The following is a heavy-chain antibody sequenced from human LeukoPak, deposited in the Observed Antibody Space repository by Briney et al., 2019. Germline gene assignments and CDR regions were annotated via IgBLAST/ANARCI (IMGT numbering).Heavy chain of an antibody. J-gene: IGHJ5*02. D-gene: IGHD3-3*01. CDR3: AREVLRCWFDP. CDR1: GFTFSSYA. Sequence: GRSLRLSCAASGFTFSSYAMHWVRQAPGKGLEWVAVISYDGSNKYYADSVKGRFTISRDNSKNTLYLQMNSLRAEDTAVYYCAREVLRCWFDPWGQGTLVTVSS. V-gene: IGHV3-30-3*01. CDR2: ISYDGSNK.